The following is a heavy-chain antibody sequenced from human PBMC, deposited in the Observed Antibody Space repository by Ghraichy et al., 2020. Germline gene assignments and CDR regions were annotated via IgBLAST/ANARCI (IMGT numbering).Heavy chain of an antibody. J-gene: IGHJ1*01. D-gene: IGHD6-19*01. CDR1: GFTFSSYG. Sequence: GESLNISCAASGFTFSSYGMHWVRQAPGKGLEWVAVISYDGSNKYYADSVKGRFTISRDNSKNTLYLQMNSLRAEDTAVYYCAKGPRPRPRYSSGWYHEYFQHWGQGSLVTVSS. CDR3: AKGPRPRPRYSSGWYHEYFQH. CDR2: ISYDGSNK. V-gene: IGHV3-30*18.